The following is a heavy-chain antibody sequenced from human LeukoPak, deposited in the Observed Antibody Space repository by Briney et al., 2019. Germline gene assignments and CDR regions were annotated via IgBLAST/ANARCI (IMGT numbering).Heavy chain of an antibody. V-gene: IGHV3-9*01. Sequence: GGSLRLSCAASGFTFDDYAMHWVRQAPGKGLEWVSGISWNSGSIGYADSVKGRFTISRDNAKNSLYLQMNSLRAEDTALYYCAKARGRYYFGYWGQGTLVTVSS. CDR3: AKARGRYYFGY. CDR2: ISWNSGSI. D-gene: IGHD1-14*01. CDR1: GFTFDDYA. J-gene: IGHJ4*02.